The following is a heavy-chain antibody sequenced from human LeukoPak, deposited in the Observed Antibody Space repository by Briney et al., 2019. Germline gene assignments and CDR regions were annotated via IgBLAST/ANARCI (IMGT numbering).Heavy chain of an antibody. J-gene: IGHJ4*02. CDR2: IWYDGSNK. CDR1: GFTFSSYG. CDR3: AGRGRGAAAGIFDY. D-gene: IGHD6-13*01. Sequence: PGGSLRLSCAASGFTFSSYGMHWVRQAPGKGLEWVAVIWYDGSNKYYADSVKGRFTISRDNSKNTLYLQMNSLRAGDTAVYYCAGRGRGAAAGIFDYWGQGTLVTVSS. V-gene: IGHV3-33*01.